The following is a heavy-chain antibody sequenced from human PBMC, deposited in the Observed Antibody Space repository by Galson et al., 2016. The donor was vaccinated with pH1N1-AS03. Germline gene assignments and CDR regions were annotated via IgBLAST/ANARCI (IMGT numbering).Heavy chain of an antibody. D-gene: IGHD1-26*01. V-gene: IGHV3-7*03. CDR2: IKHDGSVK. Sequence: SLRLSCAASGFTFRNCWMSWVRQAPGKRLEWVANIKHDGSVKYSVDSVKGRFTISRDNAKNSLYLQLNSLRAEDTAVYYCAREKLEGAFSGAMFDYWGQGTLVTVSS. J-gene: IGHJ4*02. CDR3: AREKLEGAFSGAMFDY. CDR1: GFTFRNCW.